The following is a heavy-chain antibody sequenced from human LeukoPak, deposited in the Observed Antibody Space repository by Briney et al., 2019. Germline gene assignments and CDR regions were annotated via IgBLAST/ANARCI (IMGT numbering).Heavy chain of an antibody. Sequence: SDTLSLTCAVSGYSISSSNWWGWIRQPPGKGLEWIGYIYYSGGTYYNPSLKSRVTMSVDTSKNQFSLKLSSVTAVDTAVYYCARGLGVAGDAFDIWGQGTMVTVSS. J-gene: IGHJ3*02. CDR3: ARGLGVAGDAFDI. V-gene: IGHV4-28*03. CDR1: GYSISSSNW. CDR2: IYYSGGT. D-gene: IGHD3-3*01.